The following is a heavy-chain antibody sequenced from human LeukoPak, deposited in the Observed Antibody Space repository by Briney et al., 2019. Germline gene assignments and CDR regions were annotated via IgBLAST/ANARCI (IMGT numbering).Heavy chain of an antibody. CDR2: INPNSGGT. Sequence: VASVKVSCKASGGTFSNNAISWVRQAPGKGLEWMGWINPNSGGTNYAQKFQGRVTMTRDTSISTAYMELSRLRSDDTAVYYCARGAAAGINSDYWGQGTLVIVSS. CDR1: GGTFSNNA. CDR3: ARGAAAGINSDY. D-gene: IGHD6-13*01. V-gene: IGHV1-2*02. J-gene: IGHJ4*02.